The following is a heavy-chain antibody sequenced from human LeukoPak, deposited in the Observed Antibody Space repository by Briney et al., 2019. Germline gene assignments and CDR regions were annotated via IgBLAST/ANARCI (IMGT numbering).Heavy chain of an antibody. CDR3: ATCRPGDFWSGYYWALRGRYYYYGMDV. J-gene: IGHJ6*02. CDR2: FDPEDGET. Sequence: ASVKVSCKVSGYTLTELSMHWVRQAPGKGLEWMGGFDPEDGETIYAQKFQGRVTMTEDTSTDTAYMELSSLRSEDTAVYYCATCRPGDFWSGYYWALRGRYYYYGMDVWGQGTTVTVSS. D-gene: IGHD3-3*01. CDR1: GYTLTELS. V-gene: IGHV1-24*01.